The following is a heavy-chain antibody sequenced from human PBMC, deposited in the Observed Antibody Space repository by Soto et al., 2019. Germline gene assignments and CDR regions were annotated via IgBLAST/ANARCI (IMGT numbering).Heavy chain of an antibody. CDR1: VFTFSIYW. Sequence: PGGSLRLSCSASVFTFSIYWMSWFRQAPGKGLEWVANIKQDGSEKYYVDSVKGRFTISRDNAKNSLYLQMNSLRAEDTAVYYCARVRSIVGDRGFDHCGQGTRVTDPS. D-gene: IGHD3-10*01. CDR3: ARVRSIVGDRGFDH. V-gene: IGHV3-7*01. J-gene: IGHJ4*02. CDR2: IKQDGSEK.